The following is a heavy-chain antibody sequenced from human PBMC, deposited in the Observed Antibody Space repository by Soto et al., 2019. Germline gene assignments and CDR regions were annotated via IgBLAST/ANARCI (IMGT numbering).Heavy chain of an antibody. Sequence: GGFLRLSCAASGFTFSSYDMHWVRQATGKGLEWVSAIGTAGDTYYPGSVKGRFTISRENAKNSLNLQMNSLRAGDTAVYYCARAYGGYAAYYYYYMDVWGKGTTVTVSS. CDR3: ARAYGGYAAYYYYYMDV. J-gene: IGHJ6*03. D-gene: IGHD5-12*01. V-gene: IGHV3-13*01. CDR2: IGTAGDT. CDR1: GFTFSSYD.